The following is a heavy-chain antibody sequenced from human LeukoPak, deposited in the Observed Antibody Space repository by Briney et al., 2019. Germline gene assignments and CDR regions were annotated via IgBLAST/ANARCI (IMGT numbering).Heavy chain of an antibody. Sequence: GGSLRLSCTASGFTFGDYAMSWVRQAPGKGLEWVANIKQDGSDKYYGGSVKGRFTIYRDNPKTSLYLQMNSLRAEDTAVYYCARKNGLDYWGQGTLVTVSS. V-gene: IGHV3-7*01. CDR3: ARKNGLDY. J-gene: IGHJ4*02. CDR2: IKQDGSDK. CDR1: GFTFGDYA.